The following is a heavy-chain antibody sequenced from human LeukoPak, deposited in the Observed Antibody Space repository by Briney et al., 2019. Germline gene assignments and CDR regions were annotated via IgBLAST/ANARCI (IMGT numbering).Heavy chain of an antibody. CDR3: AREARNGDYFDY. D-gene: IGHD3-10*01. Sequence: RASVKVSCKASGYTFTSYYLHWVRQAPGQGLEWMGIINPSVGITRYAQKFQGRVTVTRDTSTSTVYMELSSLRSEDTAIYYCAREARNGDYFDYWGQGTLVTVSS. V-gene: IGHV1-46*01. J-gene: IGHJ4*02. CDR2: INPSVGIT. CDR1: GYTFTSYY.